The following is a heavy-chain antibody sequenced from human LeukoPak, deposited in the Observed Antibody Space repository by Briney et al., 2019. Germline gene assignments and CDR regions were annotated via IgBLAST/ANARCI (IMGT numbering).Heavy chain of an antibody. V-gene: IGHV3-33*01. Sequence: PGGSVRLSCAASGFTFSYYGMNWVRQAPGKGLEWVAGICYDGSKEYYAGSVKGRFTISRDNSKNTVDLHMNSLRVEDTAVYYCARDDDTSGHYYYFNQWGQGTLVTVSS. J-gene: IGHJ1*01. CDR1: GFTFSYYG. CDR3: ARDDDTSGHYYYFNQ. D-gene: IGHD3-22*01. CDR2: ICYDGSKE.